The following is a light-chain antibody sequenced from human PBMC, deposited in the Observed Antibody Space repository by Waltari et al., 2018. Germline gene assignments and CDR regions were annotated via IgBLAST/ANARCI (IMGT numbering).Light chain of an antibody. CDR2: GNT. Sequence: QSVLTQPPSVSGAPGQRVTISCTGSSSHIGVGFDVHWYQQLPGTAPKLLIYGNTNRPSGVPDRFAGSKAGTSESRASSRLQAEDEAYYYCQSYDNSLSVIFGGGTKLTVL. J-gene: IGLJ2*01. CDR1: SSHIGVGFD. CDR3: QSYDNSLSVI. V-gene: IGLV1-40*01.